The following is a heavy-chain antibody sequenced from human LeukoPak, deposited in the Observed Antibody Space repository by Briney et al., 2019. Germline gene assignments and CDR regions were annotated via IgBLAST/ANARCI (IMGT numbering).Heavy chain of an antibody. CDR3: ARSPQDVLMVYATFDY. D-gene: IGHD2-8*01. J-gene: IGHJ4*02. V-gene: IGHV1-69*05. Sequence: GASVKVSCKASGGTFSSYAISWVRQAPGQGLEWMGGIIPIFGTANYAQKFQGRVTITTDESTSTAYMELSSLRSEDTAVYYCARSPQDVLMVYATFDYWGQGTLVTVSS. CDR1: GGTFSSYA. CDR2: IIPIFGTA.